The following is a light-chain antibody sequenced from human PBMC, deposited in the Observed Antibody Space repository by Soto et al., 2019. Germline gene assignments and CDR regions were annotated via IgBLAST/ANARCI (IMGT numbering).Light chain of an antibody. CDR1: QNIINY. CDR2: VAS. V-gene: IGKV1-39*01. J-gene: IGKJ5*01. Sequence: DIPMTQSPSSLSASVGDRVTITCRASQNIINYLNGYQQKPGKAPQLLIYVASRLESGVPSRFSGSGSGTDFTLTISSLQTEDFATYYCQQSYNGPITFGQGTRR. CDR3: QQSYNGPIT.